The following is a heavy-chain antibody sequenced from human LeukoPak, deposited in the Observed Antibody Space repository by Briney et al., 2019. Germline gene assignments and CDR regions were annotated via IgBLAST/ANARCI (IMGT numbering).Heavy chain of an antibody. CDR2: INHSGST. V-gene: IGHV4-34*01. D-gene: IGHD6-19*01. CDR1: GGSFSGYY. J-gene: IGHJ3*02. Sequence: SETLSPTCAVYGGSFSGYYWSWIRQPPGKGLEWIGEINHSGSTNHNPSLKSRVTISVDTSKNQFSLKLSSVTAADTAVYYCARPRQWLVRAPDAFDIWGQGTMVTVSS. CDR3: ARPRQWLVRAPDAFDI.